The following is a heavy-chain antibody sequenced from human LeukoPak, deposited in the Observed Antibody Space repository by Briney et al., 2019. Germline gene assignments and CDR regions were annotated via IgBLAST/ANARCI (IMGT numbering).Heavy chain of an antibody. CDR1: GGSFSGYY. Sequence: SETLSLTCAVYGGSFSGYYWSWIRQPPGKGLEWIGEINHSGSTNYNPSLTSRVTISLNTSKKQFSLMLTSVTAADTAIYYCARYDSDNAILDYWGQGTLVTVSS. CDR3: ARYDSDNAILDY. D-gene: IGHD3-22*01. V-gene: IGHV4-34*01. J-gene: IGHJ4*02. CDR2: INHSGST.